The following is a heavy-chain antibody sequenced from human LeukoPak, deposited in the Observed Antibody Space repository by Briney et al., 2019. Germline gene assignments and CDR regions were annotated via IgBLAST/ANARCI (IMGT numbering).Heavy chain of an antibody. Sequence: SETLSLTCTVSGNSISSYYWNWIRQPPGQVLEWIGHIYDSGSTKYNPSLKSRVTISVDTSKNQFSLQLNSVTPEDSAVYYCAREGYNLDYWGQGTLVTVSS. D-gene: IGHD5-24*01. J-gene: IGHJ4*02. V-gene: IGHV4-59*12. CDR1: GNSISSYY. CDR3: AREGYNLDY. CDR2: IYDSGST.